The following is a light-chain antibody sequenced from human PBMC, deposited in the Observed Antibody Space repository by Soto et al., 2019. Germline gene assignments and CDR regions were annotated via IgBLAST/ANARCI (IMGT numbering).Light chain of an antibody. CDR1: QSIYKR. V-gene: IGKV1-12*01. CDR3: QQADSCPRS. J-gene: IGKJ4*01. CDR2: AAS. Sequence: DVQMTQSPSSVSASIGDSVTISCRASQSIYKRLVWYQQKPGKAPKLLIYAASRLQSGVPSRFSGSGYGADFPRTVSSLQSEDFATYYCQQADSCPRSFGGGAKVEI.